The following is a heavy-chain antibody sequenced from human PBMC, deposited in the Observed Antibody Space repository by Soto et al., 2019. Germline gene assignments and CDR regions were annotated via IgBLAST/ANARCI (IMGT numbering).Heavy chain of an antibody. J-gene: IGHJ4*02. Sequence: EVLLLESGGGFVQPGGSLRLSCAASGVPFNNYAMTWVRQAPGKGLEWVSGITDSGGSTYDADCVKGRFTISRDNSRKTLYLQMNSLRAEDRGVYYSGLGGRVRPHWGQETLVTVSS. D-gene: IGHD1-26*01. CDR3: GLGGRVRPH. V-gene: IGHV3-23*01. CDR1: GVPFNNYA. CDR2: ITDSGGST.